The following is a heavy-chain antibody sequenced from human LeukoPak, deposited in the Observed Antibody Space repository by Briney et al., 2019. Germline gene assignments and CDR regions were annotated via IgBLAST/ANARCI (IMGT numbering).Heavy chain of an antibody. CDR3: AKEGTPQVSTWYDL. D-gene: IGHD3-10*01. CDR1: GFTFNNYA. V-gene: IGHV3-64D*06. CDR2: ISSNGDYT. Sequence: GGSLRLSCSASGFTFNNYAMHWVRQAPGKGLESVSAISSNGDYTYYADSVKGRFTISRDSSKNTLYLQMSSLRTEDTAVYYCAKEGTPQVSTWYDLWGQGTQVIVSS. J-gene: IGHJ5*02.